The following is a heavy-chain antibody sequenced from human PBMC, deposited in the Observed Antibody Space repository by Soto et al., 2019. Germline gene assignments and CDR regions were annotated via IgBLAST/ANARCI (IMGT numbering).Heavy chain of an antibody. CDR3: AIGRSGCIQYYYYYGMDV. Sequence: ASVKVSCKASGYTFTSYDINWVRQATGQGLEWMGWMNPNSGNTGYAQKFQGRVTMTRNTSISTAYMELSSLRSEDTAVYYCAIGRSGCIQYYYYYGMDVWGQGTTVTVSS. V-gene: IGHV1-8*01. D-gene: IGHD6-19*01. CDR2: MNPNSGNT. CDR1: GYTFTSYD. J-gene: IGHJ6*02.